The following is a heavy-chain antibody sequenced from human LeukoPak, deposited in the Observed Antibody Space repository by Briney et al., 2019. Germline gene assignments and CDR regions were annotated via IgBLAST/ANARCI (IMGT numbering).Heavy chain of an antibody. V-gene: IGHV3-21*01. CDR3: ARETYCSGGSCYYFDY. D-gene: IGHD2-15*01. CDR1: KFTFSSYS. J-gene: IGHJ4*02. CDR2: ISSSSSYM. Sequence: GGSLRLSCAASKFTFSSYSVSWVRQAPGKGLEWVSSISSSSSYMYYADSVKGRFTISRDNAKNSLYLQMNSLRAEDTAVYYCARETYCSGGSCYYFDYWGQGTLVTVSS.